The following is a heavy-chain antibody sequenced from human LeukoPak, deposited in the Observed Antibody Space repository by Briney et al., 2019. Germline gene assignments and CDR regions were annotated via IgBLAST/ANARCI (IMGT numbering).Heavy chain of an antibody. J-gene: IGHJ6*02. CDR1: GGSISSHY. D-gene: IGHD3-10*01. CDR2: SYYTGTT. Sequence: SETLSLTCTVSGGSISSHYWNWIRQPAGKGLEWIGYSYYTGTTNYNPSLKSRVTISIDTSKNQFSLKLNSVTAADTAVYYCASRLGRGYYGMDVWGQGTTVTVFS. CDR3: ASRLGRGYYGMDV. V-gene: IGHV4-59*11.